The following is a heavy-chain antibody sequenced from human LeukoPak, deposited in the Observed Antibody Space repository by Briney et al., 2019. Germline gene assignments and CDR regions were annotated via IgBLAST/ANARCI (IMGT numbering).Heavy chain of an antibody. Sequence: ASVKVSCKASGYTFTSYGISWVRQAPGQGLEWMGGIVPTFETANYAQKFQDRLTITADESTDTVYMELSSLTSEDTAVYYCARDRGHCDIARCYINWFDPWGQGTLVTVSP. CDR2: IVPTFETA. CDR3: ARDRGHCDIARCYINWFDP. CDR1: GYTFTSYG. J-gene: IGHJ5*02. D-gene: IGHD5-12*01. V-gene: IGHV1-69*13.